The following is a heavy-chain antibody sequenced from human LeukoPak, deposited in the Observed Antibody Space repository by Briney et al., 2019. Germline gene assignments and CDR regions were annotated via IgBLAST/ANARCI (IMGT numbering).Heavy chain of an antibody. V-gene: IGHV4-59*01. CDR1: GGSISSYY. J-gene: IGHJ4*02. Sequence: KASETLSLTCTVSGGSISSYYWSWIRQPPGKGLEWIGYIYYSGSTNYNPSLKSRVAISVDTPKNQFSLKLSSVTAADTAVYYCARGNDFWSGYFSLDYWGQGTLVTVSS. CDR3: ARGNDFWSGYFSLDY. D-gene: IGHD3-3*01. CDR2: IYYSGST.